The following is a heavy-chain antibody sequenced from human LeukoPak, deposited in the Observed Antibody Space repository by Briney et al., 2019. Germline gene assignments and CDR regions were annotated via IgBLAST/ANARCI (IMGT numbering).Heavy chain of an antibody. CDR1: GFTFSNYD. J-gene: IGHJ4*02. D-gene: IGHD1-26*01. CDR2: ISDSGGST. CDR3: AKDLIVEGASDY. V-gene: IGHV3-23*01. Sequence: GGSLRLSCAASGFTFSNYDMSWVRQAPGKGLEWVSSISDSGGSTYYADSVKGRFTISRDNSKNTLYLQMTNLRAADTAVYYCAKDLIVEGASDYWGQGTLVTVSS.